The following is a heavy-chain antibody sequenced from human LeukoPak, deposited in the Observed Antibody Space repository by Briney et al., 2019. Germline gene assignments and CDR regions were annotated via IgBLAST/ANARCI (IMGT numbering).Heavy chain of an antibody. Sequence: ASVKVSCTASDYTFTSYGISWVRQAPGQGLEWMGWISTYNGNTNFAQKLQGRVAMTTETSTSTAYMELRNLRSDDTAVYYCARSYPIYCSGGSCYFSSWFDPWGQGTLVTVSS. CDR2: ISTYNGNT. CDR3: ARSYPIYCSGGSCYFSSWFDP. J-gene: IGHJ5*02. V-gene: IGHV1-18*01. CDR1: DYTFTSYG. D-gene: IGHD2-15*01.